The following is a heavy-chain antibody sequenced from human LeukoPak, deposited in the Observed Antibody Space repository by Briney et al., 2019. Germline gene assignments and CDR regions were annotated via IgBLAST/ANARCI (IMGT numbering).Heavy chain of an antibody. V-gene: IGHV4-59*01. J-gene: IGHJ2*01. Sequence: SETLSLTCSVSGGSISTYYWSWIRQPPGKGLEWVGSIHYSGRSNSNPSLTGRLTISVDTSKNQFSLKLSSVTASDTAVYYCARDQTTVTTAAWYFDLWGRGTLVTVSS. CDR2: IHYSGRS. D-gene: IGHD4-17*01. CDR3: ARDQTTVTTAAWYFDL. CDR1: GGSISTYY.